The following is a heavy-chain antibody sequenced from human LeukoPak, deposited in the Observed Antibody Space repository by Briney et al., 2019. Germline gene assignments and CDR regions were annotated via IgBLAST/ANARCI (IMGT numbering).Heavy chain of an antibody. CDR2: VSSSGSTI. J-gene: IGHJ4*02. Sequence: GGSLRLSCAASGFTFNSYEMNLVRQAPGKGLEWVSYVSSSGSTIYYADSVKGRFTISRDNAKNSLYLQMNSLRAEDTAVYYCARDVAPIEYWGQGTLVTVSS. CDR1: GFTFNSYE. CDR3: ARDVAPIEY. V-gene: IGHV3-48*03.